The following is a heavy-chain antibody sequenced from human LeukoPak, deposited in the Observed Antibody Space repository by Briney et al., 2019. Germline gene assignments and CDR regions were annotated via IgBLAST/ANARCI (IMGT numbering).Heavy chain of an antibody. J-gene: IGHJ4*02. V-gene: IGHV1-46*01. CDR1: GYTFTSYY. D-gene: IGHD5-18*01. CDR3: AREPGRGYIRATFDY. Sequence: ASVKVSCKASGYTFTSYYMHWVRQVPGQGLEWMGIINPSGGSTSYAQEFQGRVTMTRDTSTSTVYMELSSLRSEDTAVYYCAREPGRGYIRATFDYWGQGTLVTVSS. CDR2: INPSGGST.